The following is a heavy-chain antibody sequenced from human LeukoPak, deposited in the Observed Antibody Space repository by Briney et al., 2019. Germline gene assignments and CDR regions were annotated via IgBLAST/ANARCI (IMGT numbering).Heavy chain of an antibody. CDR3: ARDRGSSTRSGWFDP. V-gene: IGHV3-21*01. CDR2: ISSSSSYI. CDR1: GFTFSSYS. J-gene: IGHJ5*02. D-gene: IGHD2-2*01. Sequence: PGGSLRLSCAASGFTFSSYSMNWVRQAPGKGLEWVSSISSSSSYIYYADSVKGRFTISRDNAKNSLYLQMNSLRAEDTAVYYRARDRGSSTRSGWFDPWGQGTLVTVSS.